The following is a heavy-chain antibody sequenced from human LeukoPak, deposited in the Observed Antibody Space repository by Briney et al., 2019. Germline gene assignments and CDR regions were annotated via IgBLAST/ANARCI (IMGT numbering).Heavy chain of an antibody. D-gene: IGHD3-10*02. CDR1: GFTSSSYS. J-gene: IGHJ6*04. CDR2: ISSSGSTI. V-gene: IGHV3-48*04. Sequence: GGSLRLSCAASGFTSSSYSMTWVRQAPGKGLEWVSYISSSGSTIYYADSVKGRFTISRDNAKNSLYLQMNSLRAEDTAVYYCAELGITMIGGVWGKGTTVTISS. CDR3: AELGITMIGGV.